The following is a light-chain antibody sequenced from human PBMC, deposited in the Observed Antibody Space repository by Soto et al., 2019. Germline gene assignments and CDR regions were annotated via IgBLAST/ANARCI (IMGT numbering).Light chain of an antibody. CDR1: SSDVGGYNY. J-gene: IGLJ1*01. CDR2: DVG. V-gene: IGLV2-14*01. CDR3: SSYTSSSTLVYV. Sequence: QSALTQPASVSGSPGQSIIISCSGTSSDVGGYNYVSWYQQHPGKAPKLMIYDVGNRPSGVSNRFSGSKSGNTASLTISGLQAEDEADYYCSSYTSSSTLVYVFGTGTKVTVL.